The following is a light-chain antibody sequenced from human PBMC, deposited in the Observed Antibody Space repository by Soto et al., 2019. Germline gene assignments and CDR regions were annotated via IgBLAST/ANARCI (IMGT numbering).Light chain of an antibody. Sequence: QSALTQPASVSGSPGQSITISCTGTSSDVGAYNYVSWYQQHPGKPPQLIIYEVNSRPSGVSNRFSGSKSGITASLTISGLQAEDEADYCCTSYASNSTAVFGTGTKLTVL. V-gene: IGLV2-14*01. CDR3: TSYASNSTAV. J-gene: IGLJ1*01. CDR1: SSDVGAYNY. CDR2: EVN.